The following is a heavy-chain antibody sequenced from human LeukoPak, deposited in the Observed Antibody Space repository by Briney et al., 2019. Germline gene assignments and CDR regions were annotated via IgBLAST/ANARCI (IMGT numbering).Heavy chain of an antibody. CDR1: GFTFDRYS. Sequence: PGGSLRLACAAAGFTFDRYSMNWVRQAPGRGLEWVSTISRNGYSTFYADSVKGRFTISRDNSNNTLYLQMNALRADDAALYYCARDLFWFGESSVGWGQGSLVTVSS. CDR3: ARDLFWFGESSVG. D-gene: IGHD3-10*01. J-gene: IGHJ4*02. CDR2: ISRNGYST. V-gene: IGHV3-23*01.